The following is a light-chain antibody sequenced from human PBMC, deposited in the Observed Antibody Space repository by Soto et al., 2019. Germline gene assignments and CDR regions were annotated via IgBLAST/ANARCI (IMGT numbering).Light chain of an antibody. Sequence: ESVYRLSPPIVSFSTGESATLFCRACQSVSSYLAWYQQKPGQAPRLLIYDASNRATGIPARFSGSGSGTDFTLTISSLEPEDFAVYYCQQCSNPSITFGQGTKVEIK. CDR1: QSVSSY. CDR3: QQCSNPSIT. CDR2: DAS. V-gene: IGKV3-11*01. J-gene: IGKJ1*01.